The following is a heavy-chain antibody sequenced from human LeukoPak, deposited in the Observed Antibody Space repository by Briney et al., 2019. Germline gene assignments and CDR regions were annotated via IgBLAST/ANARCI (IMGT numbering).Heavy chain of an antibody. J-gene: IGHJ4*02. D-gene: IGHD3-3*01. CDR1: GFTFSSYA. V-gene: IGHV3-23*01. Sequence: GGSLRLSCAASGFTFSSYAMSWVRQAPGKGLEWVSAISGSGGSTYYADSVKGRFTISRDNSKNTLYPQMNSLRAEDTAVYYCAKDKGLRFLEWLPSYWGQGTLVTVSS. CDR2: ISGSGGST. CDR3: AKDKGLRFLEWLPSY.